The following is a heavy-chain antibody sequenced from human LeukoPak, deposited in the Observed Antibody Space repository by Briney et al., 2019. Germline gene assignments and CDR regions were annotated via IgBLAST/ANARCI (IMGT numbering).Heavy chain of an antibody. CDR3: THYRTGYYGMDV. D-gene: IGHD1-14*01. V-gene: IGHV3-73*01. J-gene: IGHJ6*02. CDR1: GFTFSGSA. Sequence: PGGSLRLSCAASGFTFSGSAMHWVRQASGKGLEWVGRIRSKANSYATAYAASVKGRFTISRDDSKNTAYLQMNSLKTEDTAVYYCTHYRTGYYGMDVWGQGTTVTVSS. CDR2: IRSKANSYAT.